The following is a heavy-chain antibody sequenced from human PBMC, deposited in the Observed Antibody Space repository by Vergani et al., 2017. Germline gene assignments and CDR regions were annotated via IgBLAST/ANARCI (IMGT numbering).Heavy chain of an antibody. CDR1: GFTFSSYS. V-gene: IGHV3-21*01. CDR2: ISSSSSYI. Sequence: EVQLVESGGGLVKRGGSLRLSCAASGFTFSSYSMNWVRQAPGKGLEWVSSISSSSSYIHYSDSLKGRFTISRDNAKSSLYLQMNSLRAEDTGVYYCARDRDYLGSGSYPYFCYYGLDVWGQGTAVTVSS. CDR3: ARDRDYLGSGSYPYFCYYGLDV. J-gene: IGHJ6*02. D-gene: IGHD3-10*01.